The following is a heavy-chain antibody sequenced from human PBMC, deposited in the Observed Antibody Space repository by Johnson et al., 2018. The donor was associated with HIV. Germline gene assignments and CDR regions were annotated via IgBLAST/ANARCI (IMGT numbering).Heavy chain of an antibody. CDR1: GFTFSSYA. J-gene: IGHJ3*02. Sequence: QVQVVESGGGVVQPGRSLRLSCAASGFTFSSYAMHWVRQAPGKGLEWVAVISYDGSNKYYADSVKGRFTLTRAKSKNTLYLQMNSLRVEDTAVYYCAKDRGSPGIPAAFDIWGQGTLVTVSS. D-gene: IGHD3-10*01. V-gene: IGHV3-30-3*01. CDR2: ISYDGSNK. CDR3: AKDRGSPGIPAAFDI.